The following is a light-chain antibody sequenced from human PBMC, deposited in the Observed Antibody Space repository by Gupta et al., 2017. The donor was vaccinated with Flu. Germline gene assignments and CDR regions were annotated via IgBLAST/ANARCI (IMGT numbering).Light chain of an antibody. CDR1: QKINSW. V-gene: IGKV1-5*03. CDR3: KQHKSMGT. Sequence: SPSVCSSSVGGRVTSPCRDSQKINSWLAWYQQKPGQAPKLIISQASMGESGVPYRFSGSGDETEFTLTSSRRQHDDFANYYCKQHKSMGTFGQGTKVEVK. CDR2: QAS. J-gene: IGKJ1*01.